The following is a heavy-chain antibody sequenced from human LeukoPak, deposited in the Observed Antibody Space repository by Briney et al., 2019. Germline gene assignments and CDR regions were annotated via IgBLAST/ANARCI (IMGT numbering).Heavy chain of an antibody. CDR2: IIPIFGIP. CDR3: GLSGNYYYYYMDV. Sequence: SVKVPCKASGGTFRTFAISWVRQAPGQGLEWMGGIIPIFGIPDSAQKFQGRLTITADESTTTAYMELSSLRSDDTAIYYCGLSGNYYYYYMDVWGKGTTVTISS. J-gene: IGHJ6*03. CDR1: GGTFRTFA. D-gene: IGHD6-25*01. V-gene: IGHV1-69*13.